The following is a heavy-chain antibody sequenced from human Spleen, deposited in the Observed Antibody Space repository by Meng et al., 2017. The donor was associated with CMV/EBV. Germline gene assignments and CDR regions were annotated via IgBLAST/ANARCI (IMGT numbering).Heavy chain of an antibody. CDR2: INPNSGGT. CDR3: ARAGRDMATGYYYYYYGMDV. CDR1: GYTFTGYY. J-gene: IGHJ6*02. D-gene: IGHD5-24*01. Sequence: ASVKVSCKASGYTFTGYYMHWVRQAPGQGLEWMGWINPNSGGTNYAQKFQGRVTMTRDTSISTAYMELSRLRSDDTAVYYCARAGRDMATGYYYYYYGMDVWGQGTTVTVSS. V-gene: IGHV1-2*02.